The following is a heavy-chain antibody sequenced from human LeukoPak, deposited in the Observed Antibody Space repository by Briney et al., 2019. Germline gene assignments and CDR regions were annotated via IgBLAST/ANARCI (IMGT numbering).Heavy chain of an antibody. V-gene: IGHV4-34*01. D-gene: IGHD1-26*01. Sequence: PSETLSLTCAVYGGSFSGYYWSWIRQPPGKGLEWIGEINHSGSTNYNPSLKSRVTISVDRSKNQFSLKLSSVTAVDTAVYYCARSGQGEPAFDIWGLGAMVTVSS. CDR2: INHSGST. CDR3: ARSGQGEPAFDI. J-gene: IGHJ3*02. CDR1: GGSFSGYY.